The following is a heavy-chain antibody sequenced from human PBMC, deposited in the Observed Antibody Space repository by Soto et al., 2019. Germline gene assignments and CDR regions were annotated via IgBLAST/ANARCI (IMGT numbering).Heavy chain of an antibody. J-gene: IGHJ6*04. CDR3: ASGIKNYYVVDV. CDR1: GFIFSHHW. D-gene: IGHD1-26*01. CDR2: IKYDGTST. Sequence: EVQLVESGGGLVQPGGSLRLSCAASGFIFSHHWMHWVRQAPGKGLVWVSRIKYDGTSTSYADSVQGRFTISRDNARNRVYLQMKSMSVDDTAVYYCASGIKNYYVVDVWGEGTTVSVAS. V-gene: IGHV3-74*01.